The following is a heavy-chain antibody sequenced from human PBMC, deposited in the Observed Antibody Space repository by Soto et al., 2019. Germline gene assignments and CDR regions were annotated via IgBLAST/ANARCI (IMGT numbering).Heavy chain of an antibody. CDR1: GFTFSSYW. Sequence: GGSLRLSCAASGFTFSSYWMSWVRQAPGKGLEWVANIKQDGSEKYYVDSVKGRFTISRDNAKNSLYLQMNSLRAEDTAVYYCAIANYDFWSVDYYYMDVWGKGTTVTVSS. CDR2: IKQDGSEK. V-gene: IGHV3-7*01. CDR3: AIANYDFWSVDYYYMDV. D-gene: IGHD3-3*01. J-gene: IGHJ6*03.